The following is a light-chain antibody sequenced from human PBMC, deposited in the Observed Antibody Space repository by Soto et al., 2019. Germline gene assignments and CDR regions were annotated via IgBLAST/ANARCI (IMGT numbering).Light chain of an antibody. J-gene: IGLJ1*01. CDR3: SSYTTRSTYV. V-gene: IGLV2-14*01. Sequence: QSALTQPASVSGSPGQSITISCTGTSRDIGFFNYVSWYQQFPGNAPKLIIFEVTNRPSGVSNRFSASKSGNTASLTISGLQAEDGDDYYCSSYTTRSTYVFGTGTKLTVL. CDR1: SRDIGFFNY. CDR2: EVT.